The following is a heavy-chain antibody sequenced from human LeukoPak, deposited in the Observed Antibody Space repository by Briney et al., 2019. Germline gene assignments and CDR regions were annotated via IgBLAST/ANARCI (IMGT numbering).Heavy chain of an antibody. Sequence: LSLTCTVSGGSISSYQWSWIRQPPGKGLEWLTFISNDGLTKTFSDSVKGRFTISRDNSRNTLFLHLNRLRAEDSALYYCAKVNYGSYFDFWGPGSLVTVSS. D-gene: IGHD3-10*01. CDR1: GGSISSYQ. CDR2: ISNDGLTK. J-gene: IGHJ4*02. CDR3: AKVNYGSYFDF. V-gene: IGHV3-30*18.